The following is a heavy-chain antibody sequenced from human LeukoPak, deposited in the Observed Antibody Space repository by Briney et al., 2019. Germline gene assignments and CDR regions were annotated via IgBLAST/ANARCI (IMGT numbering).Heavy chain of an antibody. CDR2: IYYSGST. J-gene: IGHJ5*02. D-gene: IGHD2-2*02. Sequence: SETLSLTCTVSGGSISSYYWSWIRQPPGKGLEWIGYIYYSGSTNYNPSLKSRVTISVDTSKNQFSLKLSSVTAADTAVYYCASNRGGEAVPAAIGSWFDPWGQGTLVTVSS. CDR3: ASNRGGEAVPAAIGSWFDP. V-gene: IGHV4-59*01. CDR1: GGSISSYY.